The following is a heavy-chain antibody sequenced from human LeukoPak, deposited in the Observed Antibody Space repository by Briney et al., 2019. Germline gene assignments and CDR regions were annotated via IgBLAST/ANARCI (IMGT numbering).Heavy chain of an antibody. D-gene: IGHD3/OR15-3a*01. Sequence: MPSQTLSLTCTVSGGSISSGSYYWSWIRQPAGKGLEWIGRIYTSGSTNYNPSLKSRVTISVGTSKNQFSLKLSSVTAADTAVYYCARQTGSGLFILPGGQGTLVTVSS. J-gene: IGHJ4*02. CDR1: GGSISSGSYY. CDR2: IYTSGST. V-gene: IGHV4-61*02. CDR3: ARQTGSGLFILP.